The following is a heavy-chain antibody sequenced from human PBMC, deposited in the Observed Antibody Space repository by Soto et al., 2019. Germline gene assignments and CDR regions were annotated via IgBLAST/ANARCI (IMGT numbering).Heavy chain of an antibody. CDR2: ASYDGSET. J-gene: IGHJ4*02. CDR3: VRDSGWPILNFDS. D-gene: IGHD3-10*01. V-gene: IGHV3-30*03. Sequence: QVQLVESGGGVVQPGRSLILACAASGFDFRSYGIHWVRQAPGRGLEWVAAASYDGSETYYADSAKGRFTVSQEVSQNTVFLQRNALRHEYTALYFCVRDSGWPILNFDSWGQGPLVTVSS. CDR1: GFDFRSYG.